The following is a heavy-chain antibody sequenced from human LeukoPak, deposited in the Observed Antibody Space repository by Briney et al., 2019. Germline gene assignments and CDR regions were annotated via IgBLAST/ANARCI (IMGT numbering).Heavy chain of an antibody. V-gene: IGHV3-21*01. J-gene: IGHJ4*02. Sequence: GGSLRLSCAASGFTFSSYSMNWVRQAPGKGLEWVSSISSSSSYIYYADSVKGRFTISRDNAKNSLYLQMNSLRAEDTAVYYCARDHIAVAGPFDYWGRGTLVTVSS. CDR2: ISSSSSYI. CDR1: GFTFSSYS. CDR3: ARDHIAVAGPFDY. D-gene: IGHD6-19*01.